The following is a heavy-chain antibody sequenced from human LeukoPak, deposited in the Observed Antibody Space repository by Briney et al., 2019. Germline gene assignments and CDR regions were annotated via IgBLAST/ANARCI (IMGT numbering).Heavy chain of an antibody. CDR2: IYTSGST. CDR1: GGSISSGSYY. D-gene: IGHD5-18*01. J-gene: IGHJ4*02. CDR3: ARVGYSYGSPYDY. V-gene: IGHV4-61*02. Sequence: PSQTLSLTCTVSGGSISSGSYYWSWIRQPAGKGLEWFGRIYTSGSTNYNPSLKSRVTISVDTSKNQFSLKLSSVTAADTAVYYCARVGYSYGSPYDYWGQGTLVTVSS.